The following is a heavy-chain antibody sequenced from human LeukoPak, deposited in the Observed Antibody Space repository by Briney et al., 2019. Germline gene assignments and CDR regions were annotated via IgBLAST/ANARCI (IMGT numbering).Heavy chain of an antibody. Sequence: SETLSLTCAVYGGSFSGYYWSWIRQPPGKGLEWIGEINHSGSTNYNPSLKSRVTISVDTSKNQFSLKLSSVTAADTAVYYCARKYQLFSWFDPWGQGTLVTVSS. CDR2: INHSGST. CDR3: ARKYQLFSWFDP. J-gene: IGHJ5*02. D-gene: IGHD2-2*01. V-gene: IGHV4-34*01. CDR1: GGSFSGYY.